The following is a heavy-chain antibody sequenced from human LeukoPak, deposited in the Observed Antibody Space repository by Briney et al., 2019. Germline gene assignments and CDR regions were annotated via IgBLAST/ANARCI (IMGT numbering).Heavy chain of an antibody. CDR2: IYYSGST. Sequence: PSETLSLTCTVSGGSISSSSYYWGWIRQPPGKGLEWIGSIYYSGSTYYNPSLKSRVTISVATSKNQFSLKLTSVTAADTAVYYCTRVPTVPYDILNRRPFDYWGQGTLVTVSS. J-gene: IGHJ4*02. CDR3: TRVPTVPYDILNRRPFDY. V-gene: IGHV4-39*07. CDR1: GGSISSSSYY. D-gene: IGHD3-22*01.